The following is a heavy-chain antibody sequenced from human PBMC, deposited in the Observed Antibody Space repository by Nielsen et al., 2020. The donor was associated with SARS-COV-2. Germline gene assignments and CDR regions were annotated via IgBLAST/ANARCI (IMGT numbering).Heavy chain of an antibody. CDR3: ARDQFLEWLLGYYYYGMDV. V-gene: IGHV3-74*01. J-gene: IGHJ6*02. CDR2: INSDGSST. D-gene: IGHD3-3*01. CDR1: GFTFSSYW. Sequence: LSLTCAASGFTFSSYWMHWVRQAPGKGLVWVSRINSDGSSTSYADSVKGRFTISRDNAKNTLYLQMNSLRAEDTAVYYCARDQFLEWLLGYYYYGMDVWGQGTTVTVSS.